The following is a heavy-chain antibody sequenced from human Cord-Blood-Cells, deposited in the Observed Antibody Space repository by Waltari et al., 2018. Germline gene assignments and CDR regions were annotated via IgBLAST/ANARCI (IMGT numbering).Heavy chain of an antibody. CDR3: AADKGTGTDY. V-gene: IGHV3-15*01. J-gene: IGHJ4*02. D-gene: IGHD1-1*01. Sequence: DVQLVESGGGLVKPGGSLRLSCAASGFTFSNAWMSWVRQAPGKGLEWGGRIKSKTDGGSTDYAAPVKGRFTISRDDSKTTLYPQMNRLKTEDTAVYYCAADKGTGTDYWGQGTLVTVSS. CDR2: IKSKTDGGST. CDR1: GFTFSNAW.